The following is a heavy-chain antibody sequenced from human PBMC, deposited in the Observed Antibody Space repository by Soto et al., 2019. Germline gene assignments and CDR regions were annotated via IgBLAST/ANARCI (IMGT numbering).Heavy chain of an antibody. CDR2: IIPIFGTA. J-gene: IGHJ4*02. Sequence: QVPLVQSGPEVKKPGSSVKVSCKASGGTFSSYAISWVRQAPGQGLEWLGGIIPIFGTANSAQKCEGRVTITADESTSTAYMELSIRRSEDTAVYYCSSAFRDGLDYWGQGTLVTVSS. V-gene: IGHV1-69*01. CDR1: GGTFSSYA. D-gene: IGHD2-21*01. CDR3: SSAFRDGLDY.